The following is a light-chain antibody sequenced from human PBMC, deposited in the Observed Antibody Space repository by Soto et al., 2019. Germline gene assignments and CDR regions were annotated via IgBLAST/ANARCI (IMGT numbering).Light chain of an antibody. J-gene: IGLJ2*01. CDR3: CSYAGSSTVV. CDR1: SGDVGAYNY. V-gene: IGLV2-14*01. Sequence: QSALTQPASVSGSPGQSITISCTGTSGDVGAYNYVSWYQQHPGKAPRLMIYDVSNRPSGASNRFSGSKSGNTASLTISGLQAEDEADYYCCSYAGSSTVVFGGGTKLTVL. CDR2: DVS.